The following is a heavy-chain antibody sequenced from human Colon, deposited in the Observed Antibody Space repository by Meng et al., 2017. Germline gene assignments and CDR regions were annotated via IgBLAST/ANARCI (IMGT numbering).Heavy chain of an antibody. J-gene: IGHJ3*02. CDR3: ARGGYSGSNWAPGNAFDI. Sequence: GSLRLSCTVSGGSISSYYWSWIRQPPGKGLEWIGYIYYSGSTNYNPSLKSRVTISVDTSKNQFSLKLSSVTAADTAVYYCARGGYSGSNWAPGNAFDIWGQGTRVT. D-gene: IGHD1-26*01. CDR2: IYYSGST. V-gene: IGHV4-59*01. CDR1: GGSISSYY.